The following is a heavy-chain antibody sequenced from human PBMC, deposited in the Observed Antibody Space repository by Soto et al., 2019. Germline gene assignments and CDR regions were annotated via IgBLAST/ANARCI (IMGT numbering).Heavy chain of an antibody. Sequence: PGGSLRLSCAASGFTFSSYAMSWVRQAPGKGLEWVSAISGSGGSTYYADSVKGRFTISRDNSKNTLYLQMNSRRAEDTAVYYCAKEPGYSGYHFNWCEPWDQGTMGTVSS. CDR2: ISGSGGST. CDR1: GFTFSSYA. V-gene: IGHV3-23*01. D-gene: IGHD5-12*01. CDR3: AKEPGYSGYHFNWCEP. J-gene: IGHJ5*02.